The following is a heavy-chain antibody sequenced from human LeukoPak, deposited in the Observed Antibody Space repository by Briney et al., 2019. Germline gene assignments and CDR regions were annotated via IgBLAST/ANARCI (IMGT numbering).Heavy chain of an antibody. CDR3: ASNWPGGYYFDY. D-gene: IGHD1-20*01. V-gene: IGHV4-31*03. CDR1: GGSISSGGYY. CDR2: IYYSGST. Sequence: PSETLSLTCTVSGGSISSGGYYWSWIRQHPGKGLEWIGYIYYSGSTYYNPSLKSRVTISVDTSKNQFSLKLSSVTAADTAVYYCASNWPGGYYFDYWGQGTLVTVSS. J-gene: IGHJ4*02.